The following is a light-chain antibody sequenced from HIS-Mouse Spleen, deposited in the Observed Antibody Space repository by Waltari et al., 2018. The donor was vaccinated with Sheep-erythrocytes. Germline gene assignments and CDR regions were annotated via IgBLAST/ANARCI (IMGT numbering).Light chain of an antibody. CDR1: KLGDKY. Sequence: SYELTQPPSVSVSPGQTASINTCSGDKLGDKYAFWYHQKPGQSPLLVIYEDSKRTAGVPGRFAGSSSGTMATLTISGAQVEDEADYYCYSTDSSGNHSWVFGGGTKLTVL. J-gene: IGLJ3*02. CDR3: YSTDSSGNHSWV. V-gene: IGLV3-10*01. CDR2: EDS.